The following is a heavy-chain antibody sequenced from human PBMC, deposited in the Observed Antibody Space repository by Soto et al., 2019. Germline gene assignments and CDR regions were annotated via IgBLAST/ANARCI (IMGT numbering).Heavy chain of an antibody. V-gene: IGHV1-69*05. Sequence: GASVKVSCKASGGTFSSYAISWVRQAPGQGLEWMGGIIPIFGTANYAQKFQGRVTITRDKPTSTVYMELSSLRSEDTAVYYCANAAYSTSWYDFSGQATLVTVSS. CDR2: IIPIFGTA. CDR1: GGTFSSYA. CDR3: ANAAYSTSWYDF. D-gene: IGHD6-13*01. J-gene: IGHJ5*01.